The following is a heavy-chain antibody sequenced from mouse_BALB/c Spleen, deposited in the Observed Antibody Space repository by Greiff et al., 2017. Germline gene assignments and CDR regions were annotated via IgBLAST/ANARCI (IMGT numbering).Heavy chain of an antibody. Sequence: EVKLQESGAELVRPGALVKLSCKASGFNIKDYYMHWVKQRPEQGLEWIGWIDPENGNTIYDPKFQGKASITADTSSNTAYLQLSSLTSEDTAVYYCAMITTGGYYFDYWGQGTTLTVSS. CDR3: AMITTGGYYFDY. V-gene: IGHV14-1*02. CDR2: IDPENGNT. D-gene: IGHD2-4*01. J-gene: IGHJ2*01. CDR1: GFNIKDYY.